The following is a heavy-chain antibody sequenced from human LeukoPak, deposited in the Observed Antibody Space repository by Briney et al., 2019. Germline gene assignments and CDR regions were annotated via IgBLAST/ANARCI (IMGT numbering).Heavy chain of an antibody. CDR3: ARDLWAGDLDY. D-gene: IGHD3/OR15-3a*01. CDR1: GFTVSSNY. V-gene: IGHV3-66*01. CDR2: IYSGGST. J-gene: IGHJ4*02. Sequence: GGSLRLSCAASGFTVSSNYMSWVRQAPGKGLEWVSVIYSGGSTYYADSVKGRFTISRDNSKNTLYLQMSSLRAEDTAVYYCARDLWAGDLDYWGQGTLVTVSS.